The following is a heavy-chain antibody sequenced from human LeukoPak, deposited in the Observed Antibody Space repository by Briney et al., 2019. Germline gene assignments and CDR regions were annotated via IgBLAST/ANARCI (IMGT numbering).Heavy chain of an antibody. D-gene: IGHD2-21*02. Sequence: RGSLRLSCAASGFTFSSYAMSWVRQAPGKGLEWVSAISGSGGSTYYADSVKGRFTISRDNSKNTLYLQMNSLRAEDTAVYYCARSDCGGDCHLLDCWGQGTLVIVSS. CDR3: ARSDCGGDCHLLDC. J-gene: IGHJ4*02. CDR2: ISGSGGST. CDR1: GFTFSSYA. V-gene: IGHV3-23*01.